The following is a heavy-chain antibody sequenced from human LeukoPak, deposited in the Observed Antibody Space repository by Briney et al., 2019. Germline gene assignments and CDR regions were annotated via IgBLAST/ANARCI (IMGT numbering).Heavy chain of an antibody. V-gene: IGHV3-23*01. CDR2: ISSSGGST. Sequence: GGSLGLSCAASGFTFSSYAMSWVRQAPGKGLEWVSGISSSGGSTYYADSVKGRFTISRDNSKNTLFLQMNSLRAEDTALYYCASTLAYSSGWYHWGQGTLVTVSS. J-gene: IGHJ5*02. CDR1: GFTFSSYA. D-gene: IGHD6-19*01. CDR3: ASTLAYSSGWYH.